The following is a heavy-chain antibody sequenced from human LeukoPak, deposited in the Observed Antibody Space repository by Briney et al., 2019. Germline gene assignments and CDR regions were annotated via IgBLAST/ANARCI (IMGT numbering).Heavy chain of an antibody. D-gene: IGHD3-22*01. CDR2: ISSSSSYI. CDR1: EFTFSSYS. CDR3: ARDGHYYDSSGYYGTDDI. Sequence: GGSLRLSCAASEFTFSSYSMNWVRQPQGKGLEWVSSISSSSSYIYYADSVKGRFTISRDNAKNSLYLQMNSLRAEDTAVYYCARDGHYYDSSGYYGTDDIWGQGTMVTVSS. V-gene: IGHV3-21*01. J-gene: IGHJ3*02.